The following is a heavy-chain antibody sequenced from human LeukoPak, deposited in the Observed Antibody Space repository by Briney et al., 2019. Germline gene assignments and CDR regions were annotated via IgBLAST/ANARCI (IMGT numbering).Heavy chain of an antibody. CDR2: ISSSSSTR. J-gene: IGHJ4*02. CDR1: GVTFSSYR. Sequence: QSGGSLRVSCAAPGVTFSSYRMKWLREAPGKGLVWVSYISSSSSTRYYADSVKGRFTISRDNSKNSLYLQMNSLRAEDTAVYYCARDSGYDLPGYWGQGTLVTVSS. V-gene: IGHV3-48*01. CDR3: ARDSGYDLPGY. D-gene: IGHD5-12*01.